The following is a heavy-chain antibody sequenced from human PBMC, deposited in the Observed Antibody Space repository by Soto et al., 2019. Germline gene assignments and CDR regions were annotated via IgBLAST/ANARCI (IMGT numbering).Heavy chain of an antibody. D-gene: IGHD2-15*01. CDR3: AKDGAQPSGVYCSGGSCYPLYYYYGMDV. V-gene: IGHV3-30*18. Sequence: QVQLVESGGGVVQPGRSLRLSCAASGLTFSSYGMHWVRQAPGKGLEWVAVISHDGSNKYYADSVKGRFNISRDNSKNTRYLQMSSLIAEDTAVDYGAKDGAQPSGVYCSGGSCYPLYYYYGMDVWGQGTTVTVSS. J-gene: IGHJ6*02. CDR2: ISHDGSNK. CDR1: GLTFSSYG.